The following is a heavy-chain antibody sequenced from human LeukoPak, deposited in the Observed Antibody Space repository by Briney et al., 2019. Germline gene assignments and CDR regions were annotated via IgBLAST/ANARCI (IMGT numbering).Heavy chain of an antibody. V-gene: IGHV3-74*01. J-gene: IGHJ6*02. Sequence: GGSLRLSCAASGFTFSSYWMHWVRQAPGKGLVWVSRTNSDGSSTSYADSVKGRFTISRDNAKNTLYLQMNSLRAEDTAVYYCARSLRYCSGGSCEGYYGMDVWGQGTTVTVSS. D-gene: IGHD2-15*01. CDR2: TNSDGSST. CDR1: GFTFSSYW. CDR3: ARSLRYCSGGSCEGYYGMDV.